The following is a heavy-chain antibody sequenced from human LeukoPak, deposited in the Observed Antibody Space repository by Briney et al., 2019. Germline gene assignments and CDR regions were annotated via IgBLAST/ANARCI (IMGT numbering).Heavy chain of an antibody. CDR1: GGSFSDYY. D-gene: IGHD5-24*01. J-gene: IGHJ4*02. CDR3: ARMEDGRHFDY. Sequence: SETLSLTCAVYGGSFSDYYWSWIRQAPGQGLEWIGYMLYSGSTNQKPSLRSRVTISVDTSKNQFSLKLSSVTAADTAVYYCARMEDGRHFDYWGQGTLVTVSS. V-gene: IGHV4-34*11. CDR2: MLYSGST.